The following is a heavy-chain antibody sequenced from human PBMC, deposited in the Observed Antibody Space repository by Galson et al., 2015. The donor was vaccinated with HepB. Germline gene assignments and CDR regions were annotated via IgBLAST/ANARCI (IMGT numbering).Heavy chain of an antibody. CDR1: GFTVSSTY. CDR2: IYSGGST. D-gene: IGHD3-22*01. Sequence: SLRLSCAASGFTVSSTYMSWVRQAPGKGLEWVSVIYSGGSTYYADSVKGRFTISRDNSKNTLYLQMNSLRAEDTAVYYCARGGYDSSGYYGRTRTENDAFDIWGQGTMVTVSS. V-gene: IGHV3-53*01. CDR3: ARGGYDSSGYYGRTRTENDAFDI. J-gene: IGHJ3*02.